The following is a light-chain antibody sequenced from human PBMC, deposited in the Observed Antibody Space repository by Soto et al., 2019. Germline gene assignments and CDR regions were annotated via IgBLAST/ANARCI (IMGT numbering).Light chain of an antibody. J-gene: IGLJ3*02. V-gene: IGLV2-8*01. CDR3: TAFAGRNELR. CDR1: SSDIGGYNY. Sequence: QSALTQPPSASGSPGQSVTISCTGTSSDIGGYNYVSWYRQHPGKAPKLMIFEVNKRPSGVPDRFSGSKFGNTASLTVSGLQTEDEADYYCTAFAGRNELRFCGGTKLTVL. CDR2: EVN.